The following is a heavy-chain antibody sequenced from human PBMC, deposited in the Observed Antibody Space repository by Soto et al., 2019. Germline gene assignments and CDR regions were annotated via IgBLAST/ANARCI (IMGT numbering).Heavy chain of an antibody. CDR3: ARRYSGYDIDSDYYYYYMDV. V-gene: IGHV1-18*01. CDR1: GYTFTSYG. Sequence: GASVKVSCKASGYTFTSYGISWVRQAPGQGLEWMGWISAYNGNTNYAQKLQGRVTMTTDTSTSTAYMELRSLRSDDTAVYYCARRYSGYDIDSDYYYYYMDVWGKGTTVTVSS. D-gene: IGHD5-12*01. CDR2: ISAYNGNT. J-gene: IGHJ6*03.